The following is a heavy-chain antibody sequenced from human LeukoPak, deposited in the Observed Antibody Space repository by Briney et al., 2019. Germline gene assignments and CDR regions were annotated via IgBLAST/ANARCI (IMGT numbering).Heavy chain of an antibody. CDR2: ISSSSNYI. Sequence: PGGPLRLSCAASGFTFSSYSMNWVRQAPGKGLEWVSSISSSSNYIYYADSVKGRFTISRDNAKNSLYLQMNSLRAEDTAVYYCATLRYFDWRRGDYYYMDVWGKGTTVTISS. V-gene: IGHV3-21*01. J-gene: IGHJ6*03. D-gene: IGHD3-9*01. CDR1: GFTFSSYS. CDR3: ATLRYFDWRRGDYYYMDV.